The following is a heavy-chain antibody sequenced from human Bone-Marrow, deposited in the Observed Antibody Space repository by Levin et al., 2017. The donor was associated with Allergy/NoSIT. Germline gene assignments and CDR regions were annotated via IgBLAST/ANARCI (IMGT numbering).Heavy chain of an antibody. CDR3: ARSPVTEGY. CDR1: GYTFTGYY. J-gene: IGHJ4*02. V-gene: IGHV1-2*02. CDR2: IKPNSGDR. D-gene: IGHD4-17*01. Sequence: GESLKISCKASGYTFTGYYIHWVRQAPGQGLEWVGWIKPNSGDRNYAQNFQGRVTMTRDTSISTAYMELSRLRSDDTAVYYCARSPVTEGYWGQGTLVTVSS.